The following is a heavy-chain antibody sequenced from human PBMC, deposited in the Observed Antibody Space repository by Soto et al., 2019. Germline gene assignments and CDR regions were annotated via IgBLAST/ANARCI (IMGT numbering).Heavy chain of an antibody. Sequence: PRLSCAASGFTFSSYAMSWVRQAPGKGLEWVSAISGSGGSTYYADSVKGRFTISRDNSKNTLYLQMNSLRAEDTAVYYCAKDLKSGSLYYCYGMDVWGQGTTVTVP. D-gene: IGHD1-26*01. CDR2: ISGSGGST. CDR1: GFTFSSYA. CDR3: AKDLKSGSLYYCYGMDV. J-gene: IGHJ6*02. V-gene: IGHV3-23*01.